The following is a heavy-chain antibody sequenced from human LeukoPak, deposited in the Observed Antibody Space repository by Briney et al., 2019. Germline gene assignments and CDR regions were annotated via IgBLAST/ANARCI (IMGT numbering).Heavy chain of an antibody. V-gene: IGHV3-30*18. Sequence: PGGSLRLSCAASGFTFSSYGMHWVRQAPGKGLEWVAVISYDGSNKYYADSVKGRFTISRDNSKNTLYLQMNSLRAEDTAVYYCAKVLLGEAAFDIWGQGTMVTVSS. J-gene: IGHJ3*02. CDR2: ISYDGSNK. D-gene: IGHD3-16*01. CDR1: GFTFSSYG. CDR3: AKVLLGEAAFDI.